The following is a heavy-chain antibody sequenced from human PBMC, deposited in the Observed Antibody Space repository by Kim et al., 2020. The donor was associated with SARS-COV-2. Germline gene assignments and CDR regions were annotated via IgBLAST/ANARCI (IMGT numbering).Heavy chain of an antibody. CDR2: VSSSSSYI. Sequence: GGSPRLSCAASGFTFSSYSMNWVRQAPGKGLEWVSSVSSSSSYIYYADSMKGRFTISRDNAKNSLYLQMNSLRAEDTAVYYCVREEGDCSGVSCYRAYDFDCWGQGTLVTVSS. CDR3: VREEGDCSGVSCYRAYDFDC. D-gene: IGHD2-15*01. CDR1: GFTFSSYS. J-gene: IGHJ4*02. V-gene: IGHV3-21*01.